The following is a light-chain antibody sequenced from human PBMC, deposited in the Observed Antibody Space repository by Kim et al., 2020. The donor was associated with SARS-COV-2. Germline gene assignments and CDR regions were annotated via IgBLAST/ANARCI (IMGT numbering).Light chain of an antibody. CDR2: GKN. Sequence: VALGQTVRTTCPGDSLRSYYATWYQKKPGQAPILVIYGKNNRPSGIPDRFSGSSSGNTASLTITGTQAGDEADYYCNSRDTNDNVVFGGGTKLTVL. V-gene: IGLV3-19*01. CDR1: SLRSYY. CDR3: NSRDTNDNVV. J-gene: IGLJ2*01.